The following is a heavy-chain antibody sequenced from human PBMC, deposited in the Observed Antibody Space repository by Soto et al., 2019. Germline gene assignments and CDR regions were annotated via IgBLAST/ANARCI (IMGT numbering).Heavy chain of an antibody. J-gene: IGHJ6*02. CDR2: IYYSGST. Sequence: ASETLSLTCTVSGGSISSGGYYWSWIRQHPGKGLEWIGYIYYSGSTYYNPSLKSRVTISVDTSKNQFSLKLSSVTAADTAVYYCARESKQQRPWLSYGMDVWGQGTTVTVSS. CDR3: ARESKQQRPWLSYGMDV. V-gene: IGHV4-31*03. CDR1: GGSISSGGYY. D-gene: IGHD6-13*01.